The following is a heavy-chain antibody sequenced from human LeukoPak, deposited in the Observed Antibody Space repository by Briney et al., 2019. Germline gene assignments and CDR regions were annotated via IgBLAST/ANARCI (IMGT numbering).Heavy chain of an antibody. J-gene: IGHJ4*02. CDR2: ISSSSSYI. Sequence: PGGSLRLSCAASGFTFNTYSMNWVRQAPGKGLEWVSSISSSSSYIYYADSVKGRFTIPRDNAKNSLYLQMNSLRAEDTAVYYCARDLGVGLRLGELSSPNYFDYWGQGTLVTVSS. CDR1: GFTFNTYS. V-gene: IGHV3-21*01. CDR3: ARDLGVGLRLGELSSPNYFDY. D-gene: IGHD3-16*02.